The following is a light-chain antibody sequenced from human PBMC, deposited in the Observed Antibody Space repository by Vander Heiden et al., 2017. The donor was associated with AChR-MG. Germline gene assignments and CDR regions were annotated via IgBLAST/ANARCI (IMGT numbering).Light chain of an antibody. J-gene: IGKJ1*01. CDR1: QSISSY. CDR3: QQSYRWT. Sequence: DIQMTQSPSSLSASVGDRVTITCRASQSISSYLNWYQQKPGKAPKLLIYAASSLQSGVPSRFSGSGSGTDFTLTISSLQPEDFATYYCQQSYRWTVGQGTKVEIK. V-gene: IGKV1-39*01. CDR2: AAS.